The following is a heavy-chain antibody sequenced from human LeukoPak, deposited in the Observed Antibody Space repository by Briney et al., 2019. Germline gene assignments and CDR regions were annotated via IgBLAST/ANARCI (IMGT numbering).Heavy chain of an antibody. Sequence: SETLSLTCAVYGGSFSGYYWSWIRQPPGKGLEWIGEINHSGSANYNPSLKSRVTISVDRSKNQFSLKLSSVTAADTAVYYCARGVTGGGYWFDPWGQGTLVTVSS. V-gene: IGHV4-34*01. J-gene: IGHJ5*02. CDR1: GGSFSGYY. D-gene: IGHD3-16*01. CDR3: ARGVTGGGYWFDP. CDR2: INHSGSA.